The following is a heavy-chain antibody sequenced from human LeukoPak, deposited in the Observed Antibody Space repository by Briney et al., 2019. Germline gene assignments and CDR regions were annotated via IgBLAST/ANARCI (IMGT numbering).Heavy chain of an antibody. J-gene: IGHJ5*02. CDR3: AKGLNWFDP. Sequence: GVSLRLSCVVSGFTFSTNGMSWVRQAPGKGLEWVSGLSGSGSSVYYAGSVRGRLTISRDNSRNTLYLQLDSLRADDTAVYYCAKGLNWFDPWGQGTPVIVSS. D-gene: IGHD2-8*01. CDR1: GFTFSTNG. CDR2: LSGSGSSV. V-gene: IGHV3-23*01.